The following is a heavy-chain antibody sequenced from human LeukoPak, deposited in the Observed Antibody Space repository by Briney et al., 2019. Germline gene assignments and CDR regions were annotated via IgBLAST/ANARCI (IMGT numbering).Heavy chain of an antibody. CDR1: GFTFGSYG. J-gene: IGHJ4*02. CDR2: IWYDGSNK. V-gene: IGHV3-33*01. Sequence: GGSLRLSCAASGFTFGSYGMHWVRQAPGKGLGWVAVIWYDGSNKYYADSVKGRFTISRDNSKNTLYLQMNSLRAEDTAVYYCARFGYYDSLGFDYWGQGTLVTVSS. CDR3: ARFGYYDSLGFDY. D-gene: IGHD3-22*01.